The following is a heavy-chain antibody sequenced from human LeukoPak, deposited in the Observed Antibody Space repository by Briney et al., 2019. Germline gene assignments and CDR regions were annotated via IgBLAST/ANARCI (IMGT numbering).Heavy chain of an antibody. V-gene: IGHV4-34*01. Sequence: SETLCLTCAVHGGSFSGYYWSWIRQPPGKGLEWIGEINHSGSTNYNPSLKSRVTISVDTSKNQFSLKLSSVTAADTAVYYCARQYRSSWQCFDYWGQGTLVTVSS. CDR1: GGSFSGYY. CDR2: INHSGST. D-gene: IGHD6-13*01. CDR3: ARQYRSSWQCFDY. J-gene: IGHJ4*02.